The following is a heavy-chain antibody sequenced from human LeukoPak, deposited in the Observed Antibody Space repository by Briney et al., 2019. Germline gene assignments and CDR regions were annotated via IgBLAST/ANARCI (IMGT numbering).Heavy chain of an antibody. J-gene: IGHJ6*02. Sequence: GASVKVSCKASGYTFTSYAIHWVRQAPGQRLEWMGWISAGNGNTKYSQNFQGRVTFISNTSATAAFMELSSLRSEDTAIYFCARDGGSFSYNMDVWGQGTTVTVSS. CDR3: ARDGGSFSYNMDV. CDR2: ISAGNGNT. CDR1: GYTFTSYA. V-gene: IGHV1-3*01. D-gene: IGHD1-26*01.